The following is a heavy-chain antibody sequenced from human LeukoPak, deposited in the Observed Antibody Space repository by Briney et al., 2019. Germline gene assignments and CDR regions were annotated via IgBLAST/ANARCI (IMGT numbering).Heavy chain of an antibody. CDR3: AKDYNRAYYYGSGFDY. J-gene: IGHJ4*02. Sequence: GGSLRLSCAASGFTFSSYGMNWVRQAPGKGLEWVAFIRYDGSKKYSADSVKGRFTISRDNSKNTLYLQTNSLRAEDTAVYYCAKDYNRAYYYGSGFDYWGQGTLVTVSS. D-gene: IGHD3-10*01. CDR2: IRYDGSKK. V-gene: IGHV3-30*02. CDR1: GFTFSSYG.